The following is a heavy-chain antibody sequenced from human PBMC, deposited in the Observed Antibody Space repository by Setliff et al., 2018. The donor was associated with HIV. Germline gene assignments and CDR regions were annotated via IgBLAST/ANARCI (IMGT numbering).Heavy chain of an antibody. J-gene: IGHJ3*02. CDR3: TTYYGSGRRGAFDI. CDR2: IYSGGST. CDR1: GFTVSSNH. D-gene: IGHD3-10*01. Sequence: PGGSLRLSCAVSGFTVSSNHMNWVRQAPGKGLEWVSSIYSGGSTYYADSVKGRFTISRDNAKNSLFLQVNSLRAEDTAVYYCTTYYGSGRRGAFDIWGQGTMVTVSS. V-gene: IGHV3-53*01.